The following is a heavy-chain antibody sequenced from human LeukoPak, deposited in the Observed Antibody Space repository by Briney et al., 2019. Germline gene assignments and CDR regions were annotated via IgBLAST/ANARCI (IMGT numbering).Heavy chain of an antibody. Sequence: SETLSLTCTVSGGSISSNSYYWGWTRQPPGKGLEWIGSIYTSGSTNYNPSLKSRVTMSVDTSKNQFSLKLSSVTAADTAVYYCARDLGGYVALDYWGQGTLVTVSS. CDR2: IYTSGST. CDR3: ARDLGGYVALDY. D-gene: IGHD5-12*01. J-gene: IGHJ4*02. V-gene: IGHV4-39*07. CDR1: GGSISSNSYY.